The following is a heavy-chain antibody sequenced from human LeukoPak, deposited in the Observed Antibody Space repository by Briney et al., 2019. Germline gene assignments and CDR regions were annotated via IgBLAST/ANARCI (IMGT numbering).Heavy chain of an antibody. CDR1: GFTFSSYE. V-gene: IGHV3-66*01. J-gene: IGHJ4*02. CDR2: IYSGGST. D-gene: IGHD2-15*01. CDR3: AKWKRCCWSLDY. Sequence: PGGSLRLSCAASGFTFSSYEMNWVRQAPGKGLEWVSLIYSGGSTYYADSVKGRFTISGDNSKNPLYLQMNSLRAEDTAVYYCAKWKRCCWSLDYWGQGTLVTVSS.